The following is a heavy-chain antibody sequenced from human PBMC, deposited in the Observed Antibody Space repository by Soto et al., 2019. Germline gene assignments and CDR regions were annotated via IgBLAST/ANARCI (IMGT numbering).Heavy chain of an antibody. Sequence: GGSLRLSCAASGFAFSSYGMHWVRQAPGKGLEWVAVISYDGSNKYYADSVKGRFTISRDNSKSTLYLQMNSLRAEDTAVYYCAKDFYGSWSYYNVHYYGMDVWGQGTMVTVSS. CDR1: GFAFSSYG. D-gene: IGHD3-10*01. CDR2: ISYDGSNK. J-gene: IGHJ6*02. V-gene: IGHV3-30*18. CDR3: AKDFYGSWSYYNVHYYGMDV.